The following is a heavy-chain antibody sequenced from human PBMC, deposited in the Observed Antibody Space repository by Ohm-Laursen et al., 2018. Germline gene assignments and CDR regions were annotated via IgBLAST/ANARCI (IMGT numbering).Heavy chain of an antibody. D-gene: IGHD4-23*01. Sequence: ASVKVSCKASGYTFTSYYMHWVRQAPGQGLEWMGIINPSGGSTSYAQKFRGRVSMTSDSSISTAYMELYSLTSEDTATYYCARAVRYQLLSDPWGQGTLVTVSS. CDR3: ARAVRYQLLSDP. J-gene: IGHJ5*02. CDR1: GYTFTSYY. V-gene: IGHV1-46*01. CDR2: INPSGGST.